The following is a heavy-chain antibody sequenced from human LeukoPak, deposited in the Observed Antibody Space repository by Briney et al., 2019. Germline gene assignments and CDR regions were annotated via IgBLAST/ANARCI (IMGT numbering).Heavy chain of an antibody. CDR2: IYYSGST. Sequence: SETLSLTCAVYGGSFSGYYWSWIRQHPGKGLEWIGYIYYSGSTYYNPSLKSRVTISVDTSKNQFSLKLSSVTAADTAVYYCARDIGRKYYFDYWGQGTLVTVSS. CDR1: GGSFSGYY. D-gene: IGHD3-16*02. J-gene: IGHJ4*02. CDR3: ARDIGRKYYFDY. V-gene: IGHV4-31*11.